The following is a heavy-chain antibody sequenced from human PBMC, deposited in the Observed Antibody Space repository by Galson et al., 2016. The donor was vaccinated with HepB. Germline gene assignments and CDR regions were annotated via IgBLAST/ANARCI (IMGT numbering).Heavy chain of an antibody. CDR2: ISSSSSYI. CDR1: GFTFSSYS. D-gene: IGHD3-10*01. Sequence: SLRLSCAASGFTFSSYSMNWVRRAPGKGLEWVSSISSSSSYIYYADSVKGRFTISRDNSKTTMYLQMNSLRVEDTAVYYCAKDVYTSGSVYGMDVWGQGTTVTVSS. J-gene: IGHJ6*02. V-gene: IGHV3-21*01. CDR3: AKDVYTSGSVYGMDV.